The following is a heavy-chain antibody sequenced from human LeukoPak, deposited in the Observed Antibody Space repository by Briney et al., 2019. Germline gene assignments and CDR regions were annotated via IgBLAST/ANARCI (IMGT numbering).Heavy chain of an antibody. D-gene: IGHD5-24*01. J-gene: IGHJ4*02. CDR1: GFTFSDYY. CDR2: TSSSSSYT. Sequence: TGGSLRLSCAASGFTFSDYYMSWIRQAPGKGLEWVSYTSSSSSYTNYADSVKGRFTISRDNAKNSLYLQMNSLRAEDTAVYYCAREDKATIYDWGQGTLVTVSS. CDR3: AREDKATIYD. V-gene: IGHV3-11*05.